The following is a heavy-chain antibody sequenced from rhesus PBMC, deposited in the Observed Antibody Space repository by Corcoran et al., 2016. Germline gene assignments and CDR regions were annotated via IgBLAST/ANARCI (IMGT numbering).Heavy chain of an antibody. V-gene: IGHV3-116*01. CDR2: IRNKFKGGTA. CDR1: GFIFSDDS. J-gene: IGHJ4*01. Sequence: EVQLVESGGGLVQHGGSLRVSCAASGFIFSDDSLQWGHQGPGKGQEWVGFIRNKFKGGTAEDAASVKGSFTISRDDSKSIASLQMNSLKPDDTAVYYCVRDAGNYFDYWGQGVLVTVSS. D-gene: IGHD4-35*01. CDR3: VRDAGNYFDY.